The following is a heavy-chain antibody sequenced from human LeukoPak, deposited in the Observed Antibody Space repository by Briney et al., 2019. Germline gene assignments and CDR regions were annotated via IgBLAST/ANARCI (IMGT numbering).Heavy chain of an antibody. CDR1: GGTFSSYA. V-gene: IGHV1-69*05. J-gene: IGHJ3*02. Sequence: ASVKVSCKASGGTFSSYAISWVRQAPGQGLEWMGGIIPIFGTANYAQKFQGRVTITTDESTSTAYMEPSSLRSEDTAVYYCASPYCTNGVCYLSYAFDIWGQGTMVTVSS. CDR3: ASPYCTNGVCYLSYAFDI. CDR2: IIPIFGTA. D-gene: IGHD2-8*01.